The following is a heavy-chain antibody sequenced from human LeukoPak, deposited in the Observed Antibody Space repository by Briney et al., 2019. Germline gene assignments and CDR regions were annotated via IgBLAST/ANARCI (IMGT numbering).Heavy chain of an antibody. Sequence: GSLRLSCAASGFTFSSYAMSWVRQAPGKGLEWIGYIYYSGSTNYNPSLKSRVTISVDTSKNQFSLKLSSVTAADAAVYYCARGGSSSWSQTYYFDYWGQGTLVTVSS. CDR2: IYYSGST. J-gene: IGHJ4*02. D-gene: IGHD6-13*01. CDR3: ARGGSSSWSQTYYFDY. CDR1: GFTFSSYA. V-gene: IGHV4-59*01.